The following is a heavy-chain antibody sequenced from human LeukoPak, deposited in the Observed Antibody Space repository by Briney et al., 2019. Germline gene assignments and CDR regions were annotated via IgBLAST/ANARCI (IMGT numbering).Heavy chain of an antibody. CDR3: ARRDPGSYSDH. CDR1: GFTVSSNY. V-gene: IGHV3-53*01. J-gene: IGHJ4*02. Sequence: GGSLRLSCAASGFTVSSNYTSWVRQAPGKGLEWVSVIYSGGSTYYADSVKGRFTISRDNSKNTLYLQMNSLRAEDTAVYYCARRDPGSYSDHWGQGTLVTVSS. CDR2: IYSGGST. D-gene: IGHD1-26*01.